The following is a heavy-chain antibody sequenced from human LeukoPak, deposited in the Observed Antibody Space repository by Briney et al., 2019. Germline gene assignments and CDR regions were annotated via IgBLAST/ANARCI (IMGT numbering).Heavy chain of an antibody. CDR3: ARDWGYCSGGSCYNYDY. J-gene: IGHJ4*02. V-gene: IGHV3-30*04. Sequence: GRSLRLSCAASGFTFNTYTFHWVRQAPGKGLEWVAVMSYDGKIKYYGDSVQGRFNISRDNSKNTLYLQMNSLRPEDTAVYYCARDWGYCSGGSCYNYDYWGQGTLVTVSS. CDR1: GFTFNTYT. CDR2: MSYDGKIK. D-gene: IGHD2-15*01.